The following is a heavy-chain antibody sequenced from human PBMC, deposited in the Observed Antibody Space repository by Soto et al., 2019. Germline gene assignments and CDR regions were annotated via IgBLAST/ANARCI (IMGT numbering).Heavy chain of an antibody. Sequence: ASVKVSCKASGYTFTSYYMHWVRQAPGQGLEWMGIINPSGGSTSYAQKFQGRVTMTRDTSTSTVYMELSSLRSEDTAVYYCARDLIGPDYDSSGFYLFVWGQGTMVTVPS. V-gene: IGHV1-46*01. CDR2: INPSGGST. D-gene: IGHD3-22*01. CDR1: GYTFTSYY. CDR3: ARDLIGPDYDSSGFYLFV. J-gene: IGHJ3*01.